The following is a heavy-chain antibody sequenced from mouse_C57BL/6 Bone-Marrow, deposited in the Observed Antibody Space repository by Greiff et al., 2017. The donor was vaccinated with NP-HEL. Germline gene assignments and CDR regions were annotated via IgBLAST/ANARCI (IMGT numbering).Heavy chain of an antibody. D-gene: IGHD1-1*01. CDR1: GYTFTGYW. CDR3: ARILNYYGSSYWYFDV. V-gene: IGHV1-9*01. Sequence: VQLQQSGAELMKPGASVKLSCKATGYTFTGYWIEWVKQRPGHGLEWIGEILPGSGSPNYNEKFKGKATFTADTSSNTAYMQLSSLTTEDSAIYYCARILNYYGSSYWYFDVWGTGTTVTVSS. CDR2: ILPGSGSP. J-gene: IGHJ1*03.